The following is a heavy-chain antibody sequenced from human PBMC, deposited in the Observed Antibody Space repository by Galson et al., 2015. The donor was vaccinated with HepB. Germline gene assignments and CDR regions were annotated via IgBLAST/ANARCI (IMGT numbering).Heavy chain of an antibody. CDR2: IGGSGV. J-gene: IGHJ6*04. CDR1: GFSFSSYA. Sequence: SLRLSCAPSGFSFSSYAMAWVRQAPGKGLEWVSVIGGSGVHYTDSVKGRFTISRDDSKNTLYLQMDSLRADDTAVYHCAPRGIPVEWGKGTTVTVSS. D-gene: IGHD6-19*01. CDR3: APRGIPVE. V-gene: IGHV3-23*01.